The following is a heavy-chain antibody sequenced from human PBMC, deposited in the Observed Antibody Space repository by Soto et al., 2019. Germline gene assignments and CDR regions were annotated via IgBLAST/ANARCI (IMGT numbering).Heavy chain of an antibody. CDR3: AKVFSPEGGNYFDH. CDR1: GFTFINYA. J-gene: IGHJ4*02. V-gene: IGHV3-23*01. CDR2: ISNSFSDGNT. Sequence: GGSLRLSCAASGFTFINYAMDWVRQAPGKGLEWVSAISNSFSDGNTHYADSVKGRFTISRDNDKNTVFLEMNSLRAEDTAVYYCAKVFSPEGGNYFDHWGQGTLVTVSS.